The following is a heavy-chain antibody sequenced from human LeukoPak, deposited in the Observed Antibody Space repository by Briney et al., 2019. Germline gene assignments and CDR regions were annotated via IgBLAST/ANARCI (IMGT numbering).Heavy chain of an antibody. CDR1: GYTFTSYD. V-gene: IGHV1-8*01. J-gene: IGHJ5*02. CDR3: ARDSIRAKGWFDP. D-gene: IGHD2/OR15-2a*01. CDR2: MNPNSGNT. Sequence: VASVKVSCKASGYTFTSYDINWVRQATGQGLEWMGWMNPNSGNTGYAQKFRGRVTMTRNTSISTAYMELSSLRSEDTAVYYCARDSIRAKGWFDPWGQGTLVTVSS.